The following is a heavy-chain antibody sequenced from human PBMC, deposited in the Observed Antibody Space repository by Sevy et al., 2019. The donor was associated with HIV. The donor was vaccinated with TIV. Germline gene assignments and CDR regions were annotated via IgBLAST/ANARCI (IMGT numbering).Heavy chain of an antibody. Sequence: SETLSLTCTVSGGSISSGSYSWNWIRQPPGKGLRWIGYIFHSGNTDYNPSLKSRITISVDRSRNQFSLKLTSVTAADTAMYYCARDGGTVTTPGGFDIWGQGTMVTVSS. CDR3: ARDGGTVTTPGGFDI. J-gene: IGHJ3*02. CDR2: IFHSGNT. D-gene: IGHD4-17*01. CDR1: GGSISSGSYS. V-gene: IGHV4-30-2*01.